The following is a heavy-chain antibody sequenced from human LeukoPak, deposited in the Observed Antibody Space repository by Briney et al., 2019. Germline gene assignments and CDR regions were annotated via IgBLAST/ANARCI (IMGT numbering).Heavy chain of an antibody. CDR2: IYDSGST. CDR1: GGSISSGDYI. CDR3: ARDSGDSYGPFDY. Sequence: SETLSLTCTVSGGSISSGDYIWSWIRQPPGKGLEWIGFIYDSGSTYYNPSLQSRLTISVDTSKSQFSLKLSSVTAADTAVYYCARDSGDSYGPFDYWGQGNLVTVSS. J-gene: IGHJ4*02. V-gene: IGHV4-30-4*01. D-gene: IGHD5-18*01.